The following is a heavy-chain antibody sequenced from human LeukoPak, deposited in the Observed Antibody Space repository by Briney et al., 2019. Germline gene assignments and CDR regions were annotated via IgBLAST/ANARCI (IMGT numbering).Heavy chain of an antibody. D-gene: IGHD6-13*01. V-gene: IGHV5-51*01. CDR2: IYPGDSDT. J-gene: IGHJ4*02. Sequence: GESLKISCKGSGYSFPTYWIGWVRQMPGKGLEWMGIIYPGDSDTRYSPSFQGHVTISADKSISTAYLQWSSLKASDTAMYYCAREWQQLSTDYWGQGTPVTVSS. CDR1: GYSFPTYW. CDR3: AREWQQLSTDY.